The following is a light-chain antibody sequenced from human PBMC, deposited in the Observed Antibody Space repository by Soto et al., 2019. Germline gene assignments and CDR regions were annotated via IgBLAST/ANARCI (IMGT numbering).Light chain of an antibody. V-gene: IGLV2-23*01. J-gene: IGLJ3*02. CDR3: CSYAVSSTLWV. Sequence: QSALTQPASVSGSPGQSITISCTGTSSDVGSYNLVSWYQQHPGKAPKLMIYEGSKRPSGVSNRFSGSKSGNTASLTISGLQAEDEAEYYCCSYAVSSTLWVFGGGTKVTVL. CDR2: EGS. CDR1: SSDVGSYNL.